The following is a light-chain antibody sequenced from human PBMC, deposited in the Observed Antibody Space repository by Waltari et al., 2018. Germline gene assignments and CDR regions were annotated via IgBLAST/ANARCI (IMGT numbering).Light chain of an antibody. CDR3: QQYNNWPPYT. Sequence: EIVMKQSPATLSVSPGERATLSCRASQSVSSNFAWYQQKPGQAPRLLIYGASTRATGIPASFSGSGSGTEFTLTISSLQSEDFAVYYCQQYNNWPPYTFGQGTKLEIK. V-gene: IGKV3-15*01. J-gene: IGKJ2*01. CDR1: QSVSSN. CDR2: GAS.